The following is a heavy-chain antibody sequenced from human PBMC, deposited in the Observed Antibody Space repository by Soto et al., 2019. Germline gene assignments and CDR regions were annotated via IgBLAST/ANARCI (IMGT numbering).Heavy chain of an antibody. V-gene: IGHV3-33*01. J-gene: IGHJ4*01. Sequence: GGSLILSCAASGFTFGTYAMHWVRQAPGKGLEWVAVIYYDGSNRYYGDAVKGRFTISRDNSKSTLYLQMSSLRAEDTAVYYCARAFCTNGVCYYFFDYWGHGTLVTV. CDR2: IYYDGSNR. D-gene: IGHD2-8*01. CDR1: GFTFGTYA. CDR3: ARAFCTNGVCYYFFDY.